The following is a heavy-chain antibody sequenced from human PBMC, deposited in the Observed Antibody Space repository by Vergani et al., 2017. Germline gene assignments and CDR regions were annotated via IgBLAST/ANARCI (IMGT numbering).Heavy chain of an antibody. D-gene: IGHD3-3*01. V-gene: IGHV4-34*01. Sequence: QVQLQQWGAGLLKPSETLSLTCAVYGGSFSGYYWSWIRQPPGKGLEWIGEINHSGSTNYNPSLKSRVTISVDTSKNQFSLKLSSVTAADTAVYYCARGDLGIRFLEWTTHPFDYWGQGTLVTVSS. CDR3: ARGDLGIRFLEWTTHPFDY. CDR1: GGSFSGYY. CDR2: INHSGST. J-gene: IGHJ4*02.